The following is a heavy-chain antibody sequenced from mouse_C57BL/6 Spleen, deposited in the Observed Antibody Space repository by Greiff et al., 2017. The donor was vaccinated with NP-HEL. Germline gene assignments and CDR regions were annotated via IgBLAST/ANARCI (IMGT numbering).Heavy chain of an antibody. CDR3: ARGGGYDASHWYVDV. J-gene: IGHJ1*03. CDR1: GYTFTSYW. D-gene: IGHD2-2*01. V-gene: IGHV1-59*01. Sequence: VQLQQPGAELVRPGTSVKLSCKASGYTFTSYWMHWVKQRPGQGLEWIGVIDPSDSYTNYNQKFKGKATLTVDTYSSTAYMQLSSLTSEDSAVYYSARGGGYDASHWYVDVWGTGTTVTVSS. CDR2: IDPSDSYT.